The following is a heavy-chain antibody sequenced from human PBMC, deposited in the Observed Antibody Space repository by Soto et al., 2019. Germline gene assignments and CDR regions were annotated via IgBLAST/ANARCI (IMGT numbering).Heavy chain of an antibody. J-gene: IGHJ6*03. CDR2: ISWNSGSI. Sequence: EVQLVESGGGLVQPGRSLRLSCAASGFTFDDYAMHWVRQAPGKGLEWVSGISWNSGSIGYADSVKGRFTISRDNAKNSLYLQMNSLRAEDTALYYCAKGGGEQQLDMDVWGKGTTVTVSS. CDR3: AKGGGEQQLDMDV. V-gene: IGHV3-9*01. D-gene: IGHD6-13*01. CDR1: GFTFDDYA.